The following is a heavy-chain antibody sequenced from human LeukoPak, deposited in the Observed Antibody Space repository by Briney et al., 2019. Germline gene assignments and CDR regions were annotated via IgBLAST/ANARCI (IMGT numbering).Heavy chain of an antibody. J-gene: IGHJ6*04. CDR2: INWNGGTI. CDR1: GFIFDDYY. D-gene: IGHD3-10*02. CDR3: AELGITMIGGV. Sequence: GGSLRLSCAVSGFIFDDYYINWVRPAPGKGLEWVSHINWNGGTIGYADSVKGRFTISRDNAKKSLYLQMNSLRAEDTAVYYCAELGITMIGGVWGKGTTVTISS. V-gene: IGHV3-20*04.